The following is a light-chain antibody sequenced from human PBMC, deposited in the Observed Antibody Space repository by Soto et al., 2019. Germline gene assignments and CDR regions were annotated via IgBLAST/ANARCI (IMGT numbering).Light chain of an antibody. CDR3: SSYTGSYSLYV. V-gene: IGLV2-14*01. J-gene: IGLJ1*01. CDR1: SSDVGGYNF. CDR2: EVT. Sequence: QSALTQPASVSGSPGQSISISCTGTSSDVGGYNFVSWYQQHPGKGPKLMIYEVTNRPSGVSNRFSGSKSGNTASLTISGLQDEDEADYYCSSYTGSYSLYVFGTGTKLTVL.